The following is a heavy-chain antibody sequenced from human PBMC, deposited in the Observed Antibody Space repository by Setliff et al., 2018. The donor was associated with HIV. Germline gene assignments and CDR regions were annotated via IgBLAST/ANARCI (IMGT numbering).Heavy chain of an antibody. CDR1: GGSVIISHYY. J-gene: IGHJ4*02. Sequence: LSLTCTVSGGSVIISHYYWAWIRQPPGKGLEWIGSISYSGSTYYNPSLKSRITISVDTSKNQFSLKPTSVTAADTAVYYCARDTEMVKEGTDYWGQGTLVTVSS. CDR2: ISYSGST. V-gene: IGHV4-39*01. CDR3: ARDTEMVKEGTDY. D-gene: IGHD5-18*01.